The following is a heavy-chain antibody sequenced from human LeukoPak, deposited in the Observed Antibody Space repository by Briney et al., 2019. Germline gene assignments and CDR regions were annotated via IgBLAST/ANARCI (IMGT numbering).Heavy chain of an antibody. CDR3: ARANPLHCSSTSCLFDY. D-gene: IGHD2-2*01. Sequence: GASVKVSCKASGYTFTDYYMHWVRQAPGQGLEWMGWINPNNGGTYSTQKFQGWVTMTRDTSISTAYMELSRLTSDDTAVYYCARANPLHCSSTSCLFDYWGQGGLVTVSS. J-gene: IGHJ4*02. CDR2: INPNNGGT. CDR1: GYTFTDYY. V-gene: IGHV1-2*04.